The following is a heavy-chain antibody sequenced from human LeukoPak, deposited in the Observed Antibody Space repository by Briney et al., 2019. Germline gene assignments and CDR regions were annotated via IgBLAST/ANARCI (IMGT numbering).Heavy chain of an antibody. CDR1: GGSISSYY. Sequence: SETLSLTCTVSGGSISSYYWSWIRQPPGKGLEWIGYIYYGGSTNYNPSLKSRVTISVDTSKNQFSLKLSSVTAADTAVYYCARAGGFGEEDGHDAFDIWGQGTMVTVSS. D-gene: IGHD3-16*01. CDR2: IYYGGST. CDR3: ARAGGFGEEDGHDAFDI. V-gene: IGHV4-59*01. J-gene: IGHJ3*02.